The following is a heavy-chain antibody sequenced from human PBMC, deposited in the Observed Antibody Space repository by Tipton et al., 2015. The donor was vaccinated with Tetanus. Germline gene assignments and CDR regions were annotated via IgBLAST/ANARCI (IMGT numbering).Heavy chain of an antibody. Sequence: TLSLTCSVSGGSISNYYWNWIRQPAGKGLEWIGRIYVTGATNHSPALQGRVTMSIDRAKNQVSLTLTSVTAADAAMYYCAREDVYYHDGSGFYAFDVWGRGTMVAVSS. CDR2: IYVTGAT. CDR3: AREDVYYHDGSGFYAFDV. V-gene: IGHV4-4*07. CDR1: GGSISNYY. D-gene: IGHD3-22*01. J-gene: IGHJ3*01.